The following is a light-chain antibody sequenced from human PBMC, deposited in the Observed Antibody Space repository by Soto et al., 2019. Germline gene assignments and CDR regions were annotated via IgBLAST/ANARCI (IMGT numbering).Light chain of an antibody. CDR1: QSINNW. CDR2: EAS. J-gene: IGKJ2*01. Sequence: DIQMTQSPSTLYASVGDKVTITCRASQSINNWLAWYQQKPGKAPKLLIYEASSLLSGVPSRFSGSGSGTEFTLTISSLQPDDFADYYCQQYDSDSSTFGQGTKLDI. CDR3: QQYDSDSST. V-gene: IGKV1-5*03.